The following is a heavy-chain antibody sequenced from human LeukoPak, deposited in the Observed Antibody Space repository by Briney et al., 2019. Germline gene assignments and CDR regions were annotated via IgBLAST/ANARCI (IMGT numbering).Heavy chain of an antibody. D-gene: IGHD4-17*01. CDR3: ATEIVGYGDVHYFDS. CDR1: GYTFTGYY. J-gene: IGHJ4*02. V-gene: IGHV1-24*01. Sequence: ASVKVSCKASGYTFTGYYMHWVRQAPGQGLEWMGGFNPEDVETIYARSFQGRLTVTEDTSTDTAYMELSSLRAEDTAMYYCATEIVGYGDVHYFDSWGQGTLVTVSS. CDR2: FNPEDVET.